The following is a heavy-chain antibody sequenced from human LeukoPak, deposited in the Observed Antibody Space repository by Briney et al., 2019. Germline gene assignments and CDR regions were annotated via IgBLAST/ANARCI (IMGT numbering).Heavy chain of an antibody. V-gene: IGHV4-34*01. Sequence: SETLSLTFDFSGESFSDYYWSWIRQSPGKGLDGIGDINHSGSTNYNPSLKSRVTISIDTSKNRFSLNLTSVTAADTAVYYCARGRRMVGAQRPLYFYYYYFGVWGKGTAVTVSS. CDR3: ARGRRMVGAQRPLYFYYYYFGV. CDR1: GESFSDYY. D-gene: IGHD1-26*01. J-gene: IGHJ6*03. CDR2: INHSGST.